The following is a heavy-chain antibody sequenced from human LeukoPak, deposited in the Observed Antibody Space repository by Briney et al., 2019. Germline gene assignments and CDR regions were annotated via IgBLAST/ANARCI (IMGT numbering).Heavy chain of an antibody. V-gene: IGHV3-15*01. CDR2: IKSKNDGGTT. Sequence: PGGSLRLSCAASGFTFSNAWMSWVRQAPGKGLEWVGRIKSKNDGGTTDYAAPVKGRFTISRDDSKNTLYLQMNSLKTEDTAVYYCTTDPATYYYGPGRPDFDYWGQGTLVTVSS. CDR3: TTDPATYYYGPGRPDFDY. D-gene: IGHD3-10*01. J-gene: IGHJ4*02. CDR1: GFTFSNAW.